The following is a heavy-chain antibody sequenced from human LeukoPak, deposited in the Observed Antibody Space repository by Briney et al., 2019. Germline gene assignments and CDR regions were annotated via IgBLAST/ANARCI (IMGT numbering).Heavy chain of an antibody. J-gene: IGHJ4*02. CDR3: AREAPYMITFGGVIGPYFDY. CDR2: ISAYNGNT. D-gene: IGHD3-16*02. Sequence: GASVKVSCKASGYTFTSYGISWVRQAPGQGLEWMGWISAYNGNTNYAQKLQGRVTMTTDTSTSTAYMEQRSLRSDDTAVYYCAREAPYMITFGGVIGPYFDYWGQGTLVTVSS. CDR1: GYTFTSYG. V-gene: IGHV1-18*01.